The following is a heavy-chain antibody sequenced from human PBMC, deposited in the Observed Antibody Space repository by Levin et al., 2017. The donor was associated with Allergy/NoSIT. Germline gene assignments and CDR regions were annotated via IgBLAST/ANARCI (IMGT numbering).Heavy chain of an antibody. J-gene: IGHJ4*02. CDR1: GFTFSSYA. D-gene: IGHD1-26*01. Sequence: GGSLRLSCAASGFTFSSYAMSWVRQAPGKGLEWVSAISGIGDSTYYADSVKGRFTISRDNSKNTLYLQMNSLRAEDTAVYYCAKGSSGSYLYFDYWGQGTLVTVSS. CDR3: AKGSSGSYLYFDY. CDR2: ISGIGDST. V-gene: IGHV3-23*01.